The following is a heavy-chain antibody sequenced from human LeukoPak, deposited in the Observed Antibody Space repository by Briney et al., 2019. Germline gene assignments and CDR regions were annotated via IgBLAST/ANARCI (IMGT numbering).Heavy chain of an antibody. V-gene: IGHV4-59*02. Sequence: SETLSLTCSVSGGSVTSYYWNWVRQTPGKGLEWIGYISSSETTDYGPSFKSRDTMSLDTSKNQFSLKLSSVTAADTGVYYCARGYCSDERCPVFPSWGQGTLVTVSS. D-gene: IGHD2-15*01. J-gene: IGHJ5*02. CDR1: GGSVTSYY. CDR2: ISSSETT. CDR3: ARGYCSDERCPVFPS.